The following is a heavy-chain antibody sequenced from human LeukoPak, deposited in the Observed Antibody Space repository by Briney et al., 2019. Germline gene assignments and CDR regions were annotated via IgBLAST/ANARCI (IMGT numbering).Heavy chain of an antibody. J-gene: IGHJ3*02. D-gene: IGHD5-24*01. CDR3: ARGSRDGYNFGAFDI. V-gene: IGHV1-18*01. Sequence: GASVKVSCKASGYTFTSYGISWVRQAPGQGLEWMGWISAYNGNTNYAQKLQGRVTMTTDTSTSTAYMELRSLRSDDTAVYYCARGSRDGYNFGAFDIWGQGTMVTVSS. CDR2: ISAYNGNT. CDR1: GYTFTSYG.